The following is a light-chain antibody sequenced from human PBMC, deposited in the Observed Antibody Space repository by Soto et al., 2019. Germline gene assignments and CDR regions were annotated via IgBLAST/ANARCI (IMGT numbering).Light chain of an antibody. Sequence: DIQMTQSPSSLSASVGDRVTITCQASQDISNYLNWYQQKPGKAPKLLIYDASNLETGVPSRFSGSGSGTDFTFTISSLQPEDIATYYCQQYGNLHPEYTFGQGTKVDIK. J-gene: IGKJ2*01. CDR1: QDISNY. V-gene: IGKV1-33*01. CDR2: DAS. CDR3: QQYGNLHPEYT.